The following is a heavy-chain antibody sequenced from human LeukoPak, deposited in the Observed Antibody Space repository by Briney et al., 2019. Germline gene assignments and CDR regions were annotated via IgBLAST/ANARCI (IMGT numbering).Heavy chain of an antibody. CDR3: ARGRPFNYSDY. J-gene: IGHJ4*02. Sequence: GRSLRLSCAASGFTFGSYGMRWVRHAPGKGREGVAVIWYDGSNKYYADSVKGRFTISRDNSKHTLYVQMKSVRAGDTPVCNCARGRPFNYSDYWGQGTLLTVSS. CDR2: IWYDGSNK. CDR1: GFTFGSYG. V-gene: IGHV3-33*01.